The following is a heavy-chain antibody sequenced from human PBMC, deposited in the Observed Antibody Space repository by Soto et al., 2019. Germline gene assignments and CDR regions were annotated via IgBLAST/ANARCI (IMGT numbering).Heavy chain of an antibody. CDR2: ISAYNGNT. CDR1: GYTFTSYG. D-gene: IGHD6-13*01. CDR3: AGLGRDSSSKTGTDYNWFDP. J-gene: IGHJ5*02. V-gene: IGHV1-18*04. Sequence: ASVKVSCKASGYTFTSYGISWVRQAPGQGLEWMGLISAYNGNTNYAQKLQGRVTMTTDTSTSTAYMELRRLRSEDTAVYYCAGLGRDSSSKTGTDYNWFDPWGQGTLVTVSS.